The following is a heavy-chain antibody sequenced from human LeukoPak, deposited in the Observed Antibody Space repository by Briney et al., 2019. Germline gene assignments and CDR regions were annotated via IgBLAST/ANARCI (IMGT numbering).Heavy chain of an antibody. Sequence: SETLSLTCAVYGGSFSGYYWSWIRQPPGKGLEWIGEINHSGSTNYNPSLKSRVTISVDTSKNQFSLKLSSVTAADTAVYYCARDAMVRGVINDDAFDIWGQGTMVTVSS. D-gene: IGHD3-10*01. CDR2: INHSGST. CDR3: ARDAMVRGVINDDAFDI. J-gene: IGHJ3*02. CDR1: GGSFSGYY. V-gene: IGHV4-34*01.